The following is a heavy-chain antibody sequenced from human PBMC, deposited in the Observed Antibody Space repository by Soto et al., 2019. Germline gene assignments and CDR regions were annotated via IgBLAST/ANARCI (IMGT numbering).Heavy chain of an antibody. D-gene: IGHD2-2*01. Sequence: GESLKISFKTSGYSFTSYWIGWVRQMPGKGMGWMGNIYPYDSDTKYSPSFQGQVTISADTSITTAYIQGSGLRASDTAIYFCARHLVGSTRGNFDYWGQGTLVTVSS. V-gene: IGHV5-51*01. CDR1: GYSFTSYW. CDR3: ARHLVGSTRGNFDY. J-gene: IGHJ4*01. CDR2: IYPYDSDT.